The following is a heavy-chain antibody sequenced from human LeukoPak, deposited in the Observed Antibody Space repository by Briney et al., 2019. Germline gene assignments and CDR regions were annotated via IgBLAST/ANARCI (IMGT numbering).Heavy chain of an antibody. J-gene: IGHJ6*02. CDR3: ARGRSEYYYYYYGMDV. V-gene: IGHV7-4-1*02. CDR2: INTNTGNP. Sequence: ASVKVSCKASGYTFTGYYMHWVRQAPGQGLEWMGWINTNTGNPTYAQGFTGRFVFSLDTSVSTAYLQISSLKAEDTAVYYCARGRSEYYYYYYGMDVWGQGTTVTVSS. CDR1: GYTFTGYY. D-gene: IGHD2/OR15-2a*01.